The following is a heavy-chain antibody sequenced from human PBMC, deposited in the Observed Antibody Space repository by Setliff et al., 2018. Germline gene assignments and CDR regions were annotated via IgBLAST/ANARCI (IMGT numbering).Heavy chain of an antibody. CDR2: IWYDGNNK. V-gene: IGHV3-33*08. Sequence: PGGSLRLSCAASGFTFSAYRMHWVRQAPGKGLEWVAVIWYDGNNKYYADSVKGRFTISRDNSKNTLYLQMNSLRADDTAVYYCASSCSGTSCYAELDYWGQGTLVTVS. CDR3: ASSCSGTSCYAELDY. D-gene: IGHD2-15*01. J-gene: IGHJ4*02. CDR1: GFTFSAYR.